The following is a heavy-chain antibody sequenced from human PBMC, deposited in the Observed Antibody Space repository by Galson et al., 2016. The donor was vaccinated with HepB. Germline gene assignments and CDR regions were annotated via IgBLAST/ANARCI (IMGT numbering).Heavy chain of an antibody. Sequence: SETLSLTCSVSGGSVSSGSYYWSWIRQPPGKGLEWIGYINYSGSTNYNPSLKSRVTISADRSKNQFSLKLSSVTATDTAVYYCARVDSSGWIRFDHWGQGTLVTVSS. D-gene: IGHD6-19*01. J-gene: IGHJ4*02. V-gene: IGHV4-61*01. CDR3: ARVDSSGWIRFDH. CDR2: INYSGST. CDR1: GGSVSSGSYY.